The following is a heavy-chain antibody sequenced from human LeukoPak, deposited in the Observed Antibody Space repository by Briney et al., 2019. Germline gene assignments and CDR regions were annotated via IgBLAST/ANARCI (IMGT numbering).Heavy chain of an antibody. CDR2: INPNSGGT. D-gene: IGHD6-19*01. V-gene: IGHV1-2*02. J-gene: IGHJ4*02. Sequence: ASVKVSCKASGYTFTGYCMHWVRQAPGQGLEWMGWINPNSGGTNYAQKFQGRVTMTRDTSISTAYMELSRLRSDDTAVHYCARGPSSGWSNFPHNWGQGTLVTVSS. CDR1: GYTFTGYC. CDR3: ARGPSSGWSNFPHN.